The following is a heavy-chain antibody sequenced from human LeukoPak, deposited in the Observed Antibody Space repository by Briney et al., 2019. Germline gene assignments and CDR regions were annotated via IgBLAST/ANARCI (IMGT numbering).Heavy chain of an antibody. CDR2: IHYSGST. CDR1: GDSISSSSYY. D-gene: IGHD5-18*01. Sequence: PSETLSLTCTVSGDSISSSSYYWGWVRQSPGKGLEWIESIHYSGSTYYNPSLKSRVTISVDTSKNQFSLKLSSVTAADTAVYYCARFLQRGYRYGVIDYWGQGTLVTVSS. J-gene: IGHJ4*02. V-gene: IGHV4-39*07. CDR3: ARFLQRGYRYGVIDY.